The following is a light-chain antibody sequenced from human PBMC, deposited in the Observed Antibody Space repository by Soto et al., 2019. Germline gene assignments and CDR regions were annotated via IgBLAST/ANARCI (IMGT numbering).Light chain of an antibody. J-gene: IGKJ3*01. V-gene: IGKV1-39*01. CDR1: QSIDNY. CDR2: AAS. Sequence: DIQMTQSPSSLSASIGDRANITCRASQSIDNYVNWYQQKPGKAPKVLIYAASSLQSGVPSRFSGTASRTDFTLTLSSLQPEDFATYYCQQSYSTPRTFGPGTKVDLK. CDR3: QQSYSTPRT.